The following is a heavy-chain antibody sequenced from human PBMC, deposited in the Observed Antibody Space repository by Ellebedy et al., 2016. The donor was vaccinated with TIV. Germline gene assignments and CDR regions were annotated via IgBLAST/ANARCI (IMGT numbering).Heavy chain of an antibody. Sequence: SVKVSXXASGGTFSSYAISWVRQAPGQGLEWMGGIIPIFGTANYAQKFQGRVTITADESTSTAYMELSSLRSEDTAVYYCASGGVLLGYFDYWGQGTLVTVSS. D-gene: IGHD3-16*01. CDR3: ASGGVLLGYFDY. CDR1: GGTFSSYA. V-gene: IGHV1-69*13. CDR2: IIPIFGTA. J-gene: IGHJ4*02.